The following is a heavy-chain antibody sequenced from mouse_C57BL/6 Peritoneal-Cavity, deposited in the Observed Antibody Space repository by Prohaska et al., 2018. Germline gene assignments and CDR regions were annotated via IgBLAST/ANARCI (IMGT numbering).Heavy chain of an antibody. V-gene: IGHV9-3*01. Sequence: QIQLVQSGPELKKPGETVKISCKASGYTFTTYGMSWVKQAPGKGLKWMGWINTYSGVPTDADDFKGRFAFSLKTSASTAYLQINNLKNEDTATYFCARRYGNPHYYAMDYWGQGTSVTVSS. CDR2: INTYSGVP. CDR3: ARRYGNPHYYAMDY. D-gene: IGHD2-1*01. J-gene: IGHJ4*01. CDR1: GYTFTTYG.